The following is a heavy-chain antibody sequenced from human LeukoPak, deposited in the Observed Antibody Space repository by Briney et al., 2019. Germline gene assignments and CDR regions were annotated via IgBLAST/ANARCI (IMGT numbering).Heavy chain of an antibody. D-gene: IGHD2-15*01. V-gene: IGHV1-18*01. CDR1: GYTFTSYG. J-gene: IGHJ3*02. CDR3: ASPYCSGGTCYAHDAFDI. CDR2: ISVYNGNT. Sequence: ASVKVSCKASGYTFTSYGISWVRQAPGLGLEWMGWISVYNGNTNYAQKLQGRVTMTTDKSTSTAYMELRSLRSDDTAVYYCASPYCSGGTCYAHDAFDIWGQGTMVTVSS.